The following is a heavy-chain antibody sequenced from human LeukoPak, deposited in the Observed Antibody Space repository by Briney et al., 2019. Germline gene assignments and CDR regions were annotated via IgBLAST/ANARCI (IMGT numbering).Heavy chain of an antibody. V-gene: IGHV3-74*01. D-gene: IGHD2-15*01. CDR1: GFTFISYW. CDR3: ARVGVGSYNWFDP. J-gene: IGHJ5*02. CDR2: VNADGSNT. Sequence: GGSLRLSCAASGFTFISYWMHWVRQAPGKGLVWVSRVNADGSNTNYADSVKGRFTISRDNAENTLYLQMNSLRAEDTAVYYCARVGVGSYNWFDPWAQGTMVTVSS.